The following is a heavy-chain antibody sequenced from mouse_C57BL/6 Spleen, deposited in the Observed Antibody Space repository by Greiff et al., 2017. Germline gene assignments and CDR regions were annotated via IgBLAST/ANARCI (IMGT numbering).Heavy chain of an antibody. V-gene: IGHV1-72*01. J-gene: IGHJ4*01. CDR1: GYTFTSYW. D-gene: IGHD5-5*01. CDR2: IDPNSGGT. Sequence: QVQLQQPGAELVKPGASVKLSCKASGYTFTSYWMHWVKQRPGRGLEWIGRIDPNSGGTKYNEKFKSKATLTVDKPSSTAYMQLSSLTSEDSAVYYCAREEALPLPYYYAMDYWGQGTSVTVSS. CDR3: AREEALPLPYYYAMDY.